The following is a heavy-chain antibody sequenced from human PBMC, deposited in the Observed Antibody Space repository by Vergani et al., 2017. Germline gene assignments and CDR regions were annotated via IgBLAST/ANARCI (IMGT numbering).Heavy chain of an antibody. CDR1: GGTFSSYA. Sequence: QVQLVQSGAEVKKPGSSVKVSCKASGGTFSSYAISWVRQAPGQGLEWMGGIIPIFGKANYAQKFQGRVTITADESTSTAYMELSSLRSEDTAVYYWAVDNLYSRPGRYYYYYMDVWGKGTTVTVSS. J-gene: IGHJ6*03. CDR3: AVDNLYSRPGRYYYYYMDV. D-gene: IGHD3-10*01. CDR2: IIPIFGKA. V-gene: IGHV1-69*01.